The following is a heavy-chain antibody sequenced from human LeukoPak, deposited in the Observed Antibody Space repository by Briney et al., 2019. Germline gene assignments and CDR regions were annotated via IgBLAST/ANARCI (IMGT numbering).Heavy chain of an antibody. D-gene: IGHD1-1*01. CDR2: ITASGGST. Sequence: GGSLRLSCASSGFTINNYAMTWVRQAPGKGREWVLWITASGGSTYCADSVKGRFTISRDNSKNSLYLQMSSLRAEDTAVYYCARDYPTSGIVTIFDCWGQGTLVTVSS. CDR3: ARDYPTSGIVTIFDC. J-gene: IGHJ4*02. CDR1: GFTINNYA. V-gene: IGHV3-23*01.